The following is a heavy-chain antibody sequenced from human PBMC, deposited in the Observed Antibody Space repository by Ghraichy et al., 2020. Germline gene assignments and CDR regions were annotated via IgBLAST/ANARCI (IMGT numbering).Heavy chain of an antibody. Sequence: SETLSLTCAVSGYSISSDFYWGWIRQPPGKGLEWIGTLYHSVSTYYNPSLKSRVTISGDTSTNQFSLKLTSVTAADTAVYYCARAPYRDGSASYSRSDVVFDYWGQGTLVTVSS. V-gene: IGHV4-38-2*01. CDR3: ARAPYRDGSASYSRSDVVFDY. D-gene: IGHD3-22*01. CDR1: GYSISSDFY. J-gene: IGHJ4*02. CDR2: LYHSVST.